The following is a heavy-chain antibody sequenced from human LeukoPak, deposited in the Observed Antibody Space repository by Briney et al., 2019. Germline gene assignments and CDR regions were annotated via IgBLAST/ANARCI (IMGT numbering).Heavy chain of an antibody. J-gene: IGHJ3*02. Sequence: GASVKVSCKASGYTFTGYYMHWVRQAPGQGLEWMGWINPNSGGTNYAQKLQGRVTMTRDTSISTAYMELSRLRSDDTAVYYYARGIRFLEPVGAFDIWGQGTMVTVSS. V-gene: IGHV1-2*02. CDR3: ARGIRFLEPVGAFDI. CDR1: GYTFTGYY. D-gene: IGHD3-3*01. CDR2: INPNSGGT.